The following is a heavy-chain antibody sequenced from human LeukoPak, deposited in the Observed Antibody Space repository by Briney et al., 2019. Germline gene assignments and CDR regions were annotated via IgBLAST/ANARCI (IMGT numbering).Heavy chain of an antibody. CDR2: INPNSGGT. Sequence: GASVKVSCKASGYTFTGYYMHWVRQAPGQGLEWMGWINPNSGGTNYAQKFQGWVTMTRDTSISTAYMELCRLRSDDTAVYYCARDATPPRTLLGYYYGMDVWGQGTTVTVSS. CDR1: GYTFTGYY. CDR3: ARDATPPRTLLGYYYGMDV. J-gene: IGHJ6*02. V-gene: IGHV1-2*04. D-gene: IGHD1-26*01.